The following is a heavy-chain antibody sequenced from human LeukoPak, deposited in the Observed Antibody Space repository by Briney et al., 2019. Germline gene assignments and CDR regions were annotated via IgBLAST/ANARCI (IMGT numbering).Heavy chain of an antibody. V-gene: IGHV3-30*18. Sequence: GGSLRLSCAASGFTFSSYGMHWVRQAPGKGLEWVAVISYDGSNKYYADSVKGRFTISRDNSKNTLYLQMSSLRAEDTAVYYCAKGAGSGSYHFDYWGQGTLVTVSS. CDR2: ISYDGSNK. CDR3: AKGAGSGSYHFDY. CDR1: GFTFSSYG. D-gene: IGHD1-26*01. J-gene: IGHJ4*02.